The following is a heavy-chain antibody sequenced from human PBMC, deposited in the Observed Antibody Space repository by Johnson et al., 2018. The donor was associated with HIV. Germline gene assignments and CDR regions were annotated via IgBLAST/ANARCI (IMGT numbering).Heavy chain of an antibody. V-gene: IGHV3-11*04. J-gene: IGHJ3*02. CDR1: GFMFSDYY. Sequence: QVQLVESGGGVLQPGGSLRLSCAASGFMFSDYYMRWIRQAPGRGLDWVSSISTSGSTKNYADIVKGRFTISRDNAKKSLYLQMNSLRAEDTAVYYCARGRYAFDIWGQGTMVTVSS. CDR2: ISTSGSTK. CDR3: ARGRYAFDI.